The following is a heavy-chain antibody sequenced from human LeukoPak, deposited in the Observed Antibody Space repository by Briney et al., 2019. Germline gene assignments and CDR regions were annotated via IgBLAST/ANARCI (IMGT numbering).Heavy chain of an antibody. D-gene: IGHD2-2*02. Sequence: SETLSLTCTDSGGSISSSTYYWVWIRQPPGKGLEWIGSIYYTGSTYYNPSLKSRVTISVDTSKNQFSLKLSSVTATDRAVYYCASSPGGYCSSASCYTGGMFDYWGQGSLVTVSS. CDR3: ASSPGGYCSSASCYTGGMFDY. J-gene: IGHJ4*02. CDR1: GGSISSSTYY. CDR2: IYYTGST. V-gene: IGHV4-39*01.